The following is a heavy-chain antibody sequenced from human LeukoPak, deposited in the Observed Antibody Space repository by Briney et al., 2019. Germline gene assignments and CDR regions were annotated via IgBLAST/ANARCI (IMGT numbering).Heavy chain of an antibody. Sequence: PGGSLRLSCAASGLTFSSDAMSWVRQAPGKGLECVSVFYSGGDAYHADSVEGRFTISRDNSKNMVYLQMNSLRAEDTAVYYCTTAQIYDSTWYGRDYWGQGTLVTVSS. CDR2: FYSGGDA. CDR1: GLTFSSDA. J-gene: IGHJ4*02. V-gene: IGHV3-66*01. CDR3: TTAQIYDSTWYGRDY. D-gene: IGHD6-13*01.